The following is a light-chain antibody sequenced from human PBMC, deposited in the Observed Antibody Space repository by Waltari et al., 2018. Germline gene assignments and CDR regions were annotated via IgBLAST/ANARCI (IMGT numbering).Light chain of an antibody. Sequence: DIVMTQTPLSLPVTPRHPASIPCRSSQSLLDSEDGNTYLEWYLQKPGQSPQLLIYEVSNRASGVPDRFSGSGSDTDFTLKISRVEAEDVGVYYCMQALEFPLTFGGGTKVEIK. CDR2: EVS. J-gene: IGKJ4*01. V-gene: IGKV2-40*01. CDR3: MQALEFPLT. CDR1: QSLLDSEDGNTY.